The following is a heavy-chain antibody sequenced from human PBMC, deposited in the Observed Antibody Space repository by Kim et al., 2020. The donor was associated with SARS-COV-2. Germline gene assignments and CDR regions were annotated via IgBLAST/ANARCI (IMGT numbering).Heavy chain of an antibody. V-gene: IGHV4-39*01. CDR2: MYHSGTT. D-gene: IGHD4-17*01. Sequence: SETLSLTCAVSGVSITRSSYYWGWIRQSPGKGLEWIGAMYHSGTTYYNPSLKSRISISGDTSKNDFSLRLTSVTASDTGIYYCVRHRGEFYGVLRWYFDPWGRGPRVTVPT. J-gene: IGHJ2*01. CDR1: GVSITRSSYY. CDR3: VRHRGEFYGVLRWYFDP.